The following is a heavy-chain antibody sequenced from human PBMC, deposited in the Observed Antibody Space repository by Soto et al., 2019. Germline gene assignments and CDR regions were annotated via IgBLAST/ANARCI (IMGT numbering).Heavy chain of an antibody. CDR3: ARGPLRSSYYYYGMDV. CDR2: IYSCGST. CDR1: GFTFNRYG. J-gene: IGHJ6*02. V-gene: IGHV3-53*01. Sequence: GGSLRLSCAASGFTFNRYGMSWVRQAPGKGLEWVSVIYSCGSTYYADSVKGRFTISRDNSKNTLYLQMNSLRAEDTAEYYCARGPLRSSYYYYGMDVWGQGTTVTVSS.